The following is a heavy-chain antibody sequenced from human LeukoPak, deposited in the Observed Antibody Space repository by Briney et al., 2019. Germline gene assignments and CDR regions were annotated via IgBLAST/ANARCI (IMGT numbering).Heavy chain of an antibody. V-gene: IGHV3-74*01. D-gene: IGHD2-15*01. CDR1: GFTFSSYW. Sequence: GGSLRLSCAASGFTFSSYWMHWVRQAAGKGLVWVSRINSDGSSTTYADSVKGRFTISSDNAKNTLYLQMNSLRAEDTAVDYCATSTYCSGGGCYSRTFQYWGQGTLVTVSS. CDR2: INSDGSST. J-gene: IGHJ4*02. CDR3: ATSTYCSGGGCYSRTFQY.